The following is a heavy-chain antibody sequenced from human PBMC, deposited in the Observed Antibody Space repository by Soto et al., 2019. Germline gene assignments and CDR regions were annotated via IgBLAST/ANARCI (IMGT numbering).Heavy chain of an antibody. CDR3: AREGFLDGGPRYGMDV. D-gene: IGHD3-3*01. J-gene: IGHJ6*02. V-gene: IGHV1-8*01. CDR1: GYTFASYD. Sequence: ASVKVSCKASGYTFASYDINWVRQATGQGLEWMGWMNPNSGNTGYAQKFQGRVTMTRNTSISTAYMELSSLRSEDTAVYYCAREGFLDGGPRYGMDVWGQGTTVTVSS. CDR2: MNPNSGNT.